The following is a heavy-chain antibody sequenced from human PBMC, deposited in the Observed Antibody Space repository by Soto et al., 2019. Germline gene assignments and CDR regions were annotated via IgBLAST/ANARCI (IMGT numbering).Heavy chain of an antibody. CDR3: VKAYFGELH. V-gene: IGHV3-15*01. Sequence: VQLVEAGGGLVKPGGSLRLSCAASGFTPSNVCVSWVRQAPGKGLEWVARIKTKTHGDTTEYAAPVQDRFTCTRDDPKDTLYLQMNSPGADDTAFYYRVKAYFGELHWGQGTRVTVSS. CDR2: IKTKTHGDTT. J-gene: IGHJ4*02. CDR1: GFTPSNVC. D-gene: IGHD3-10*01.